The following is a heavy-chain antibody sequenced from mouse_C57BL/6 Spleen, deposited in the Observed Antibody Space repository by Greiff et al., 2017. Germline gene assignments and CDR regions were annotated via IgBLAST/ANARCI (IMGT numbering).Heavy chain of an antibody. CDR3: AINDYDLKGYFDY. D-gene: IGHD2-4*01. CDR1: GYTFTSYW. J-gene: IGHJ2*01. Sequence: VQLQQPGAELVKPGASVKVSCKASGYTFTSYWMHWVKQRPGQGLEWIGRIHPSDSDTNNNQKFKGKATLTVDKSSSTAYMPLSSLTSEDSAVYYCAINDYDLKGYFDYWGQGTTLTVSS. V-gene: IGHV1-74*01. CDR2: IHPSDSDT.